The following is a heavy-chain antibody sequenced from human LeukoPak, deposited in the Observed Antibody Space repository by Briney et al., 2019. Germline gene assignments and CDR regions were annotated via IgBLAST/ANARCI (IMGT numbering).Heavy chain of an antibody. D-gene: IGHD3-3*01. CDR1: GGSISSGGYY. CDR2: VSHSGSI. V-gene: IGHV4-39*07. J-gene: IGHJ5*02. Sequence: SETLSLTCTVSGGSISSGGYYWSWLRQPPGKGLEWIGEVSHSGSINYNPSLKSRLTISEDSSKNQVSLNLSSMTDADTAVYYCARGRTLNDDFWSGYSHKWFDPWGQGTLVTVSS. CDR3: ARGRTLNDDFWSGYSHKWFDP.